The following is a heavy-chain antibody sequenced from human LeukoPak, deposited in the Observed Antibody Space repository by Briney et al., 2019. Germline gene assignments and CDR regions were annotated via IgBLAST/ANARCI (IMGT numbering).Heavy chain of an antibody. J-gene: IGHJ3*02. CDR2: ISGSSSTR. D-gene: IGHD4-17*01. CDR3: ARYGDYGAFDI. CDR1: GFTFSSYS. V-gene: IGHV3-48*01. Sequence: GGSLRLSCAASGFTFSSYSMNRVRQAPGKGLEWVSYISGSSSTRYYADSVKGRFTISRDNAKNSLYLQMNSLRAEDTSVYYCARYGDYGAFDIWGQGTMVTVSS.